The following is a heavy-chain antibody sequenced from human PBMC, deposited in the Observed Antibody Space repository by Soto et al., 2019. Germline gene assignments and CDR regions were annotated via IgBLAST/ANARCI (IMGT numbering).Heavy chain of an antibody. D-gene: IGHD6-19*01. Sequence: PGGSLRLSCAASGFTVSSNYMSWVRQAPGKGLEWVSIIYSGDNTYYADSVKGRFTISRDNSKNTLYLQMNSLRAEDTAIYYCARGVWATVAGSMLGYWGQGTLVTVSS. V-gene: IGHV3-53*01. CDR3: ARGVWATVAGSMLGY. J-gene: IGHJ4*02. CDR1: GFTVSSNY. CDR2: IYSGDNT.